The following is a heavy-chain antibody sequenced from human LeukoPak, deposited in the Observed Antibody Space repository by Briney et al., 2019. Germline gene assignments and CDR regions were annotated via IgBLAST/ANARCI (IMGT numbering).Heavy chain of an antibody. D-gene: IGHD3-16*02. J-gene: IGHJ4*02. Sequence: SVKVSCKASGGTFSSYAISWVRQAPGQGLEWMGRIIPILGIANYAQKFQGRVTITADKSTSTAYMELSSLRSEDTAVYYCARGLRLGELSLGYWGQGTLVTVSP. CDR3: ARGLRLGELSLGY. V-gene: IGHV1-69*04. CDR1: GGTFSSYA. CDR2: IIPILGIA.